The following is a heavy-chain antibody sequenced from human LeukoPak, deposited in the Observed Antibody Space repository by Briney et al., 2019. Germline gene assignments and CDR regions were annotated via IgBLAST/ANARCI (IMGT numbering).Heavy chain of an antibody. Sequence: GGSLRLACAASGFTFSSYAMSWVRQAPGKGLEWVSAISISGENTYYADSVKGRFTISRDTSRNTLYPQMHSLRAEDTAVYYCARLISTSSSRFSDYWGQGTLVTVSS. CDR3: ARLISTSSSRFSDY. CDR2: ISISGENT. CDR1: GFTFSSYA. V-gene: IGHV3-23*01. D-gene: IGHD6-6*01. J-gene: IGHJ4*02.